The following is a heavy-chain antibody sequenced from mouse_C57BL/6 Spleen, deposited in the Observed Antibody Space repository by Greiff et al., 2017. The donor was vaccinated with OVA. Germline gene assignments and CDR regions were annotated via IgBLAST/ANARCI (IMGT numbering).Heavy chain of an antibody. CDR1: GFTFSSYA. CDR2: ISDGGSYT. CDR3: ARDGDYYGRGDYCDY. V-gene: IGHV5-4*01. D-gene: IGHD1-1*01. Sequence: DVMLVESGGGLVKPGGSLKLSCAASGFTFSSYAMSWVRQTPEKRLEWVATISDGGSYTYYPDNVKGRFTISRDNAKNTLYLQMSHLKSEDTAMYYCARDGDYYGRGDYCDYWGQGTTLTVSS. J-gene: IGHJ2*01.